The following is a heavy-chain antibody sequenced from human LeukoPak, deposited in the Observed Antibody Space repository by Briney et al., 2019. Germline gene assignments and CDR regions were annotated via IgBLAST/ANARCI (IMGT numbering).Heavy chain of an antibody. V-gene: IGHV3-7*01. J-gene: IGHJ4*02. D-gene: IGHD4-17*01. CDR1: GFTFTTYW. CDR2: IKQDGNEK. Sequence: GGSLRLSCAASGFTFTTYWTSWVRQAPGKGLEWVANIKQDGNEKYYVDSVKGRFTISRDNAKNSLYLQMNSLRAEDTAVYYCARGAVTTFLLSYWGQGTLVTVSS. CDR3: ARGAVTTFLLSY.